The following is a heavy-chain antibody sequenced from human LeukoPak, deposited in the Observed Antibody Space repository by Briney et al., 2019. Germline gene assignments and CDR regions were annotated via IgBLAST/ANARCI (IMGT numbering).Heavy chain of an antibody. D-gene: IGHD2-15*01. Sequence: AASAKVSCKASGYTFTSYGISWVRQAPGQGLEWMGIINPSGGSTSYAQKFQGRVTMTRDTSTSTVYMELSSLRSEDTAVYYCARDRGYCSGGSCYPRWFDPWGQGTLVTVSS. CDR1: GYTFTSYG. V-gene: IGHV1-46*01. CDR2: INPSGGST. J-gene: IGHJ5*02. CDR3: ARDRGYCSGGSCYPRWFDP.